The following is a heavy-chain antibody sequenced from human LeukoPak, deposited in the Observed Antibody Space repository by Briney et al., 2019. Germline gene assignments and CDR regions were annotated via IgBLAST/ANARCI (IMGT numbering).Heavy chain of an antibody. D-gene: IGHD3-22*01. CDR1: GGSISTYY. J-gene: IGHJ3*02. CDR2: IYYSGNT. V-gene: IGHV4-59*12. Sequence: PSETLSLTCTVSGGSISTYYWSWISQPPGKGLEWIGYIYYSGNTNYNPSLRSRVTMPGDTSKKQFSLKLNSVTAADTAAYYCARDKGSNDSSEYYLDAYDIWGQGTMVTVSS. CDR3: ARDKGSNDSSEYYLDAYDI.